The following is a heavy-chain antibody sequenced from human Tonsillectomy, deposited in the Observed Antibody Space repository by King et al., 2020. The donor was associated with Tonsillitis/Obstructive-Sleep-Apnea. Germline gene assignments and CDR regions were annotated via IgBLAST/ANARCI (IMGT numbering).Heavy chain of an antibody. CDR3: ARAGDIVVVPAAVYIDY. Sequence: VQLVESGGGVVRPGRSLRLSCAASGFTFSSYAMHWVRQAPGKGLEWVAVISYDGSSKYYADSVKGRFTISRDNSKNTLYLQMNSLRPEDTAVYYCARAGDIVVVPAAVYIDYWGQGTLVTVSS. D-gene: IGHD2-2*01. J-gene: IGHJ4*02. CDR1: GFTFSSYA. CDR2: ISYDGSSK. V-gene: IGHV3-30*04.